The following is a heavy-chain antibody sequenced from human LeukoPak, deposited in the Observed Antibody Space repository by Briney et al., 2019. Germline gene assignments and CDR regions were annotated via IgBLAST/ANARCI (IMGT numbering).Heavy chain of an antibody. CDR2: ISYDGSNK. D-gene: IGHD5-18*01. V-gene: IGHV3-30*18. J-gene: IGHJ4*02. Sequence: GGALRLSCAASGFTFSSYGMHWVREAPGKGLEWVAVISYDGSNKYYADSVKGRFTISRDNYKKTLYLQMNSLRAEDTAVYYCAKEGQLWLHGFDYWGQGTLVTVSS. CDR1: GFTFSSYG. CDR3: AKEGQLWLHGFDY.